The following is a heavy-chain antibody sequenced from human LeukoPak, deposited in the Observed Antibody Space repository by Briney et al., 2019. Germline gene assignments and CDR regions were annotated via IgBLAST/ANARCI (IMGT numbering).Heavy chain of an antibody. CDR1: GFTFSSYG. CDR2: IYSGGST. V-gene: IGHV3-NL1*01. CDR3: ASSTAISDYDFWSGYFY. D-gene: IGHD3-3*01. Sequence: GGSLRLSCAASGFTFSSYGMHWVRQAPGKGLEWVSVIYSGGSTYYADSVKGRFTISRDNSKNTLYLQMNSLRAEDTAVYYCASSTAISDYDFWSGYFYWGQGTLVTVSS. J-gene: IGHJ4*02.